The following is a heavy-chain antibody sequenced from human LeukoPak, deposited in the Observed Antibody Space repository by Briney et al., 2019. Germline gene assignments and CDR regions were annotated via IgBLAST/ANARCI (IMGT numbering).Heavy chain of an antibody. CDR3: ARCTYYDFWSGYSPPYYFDH. J-gene: IGHJ4*02. Sequence: SVKVSCKASGYTFTGYYMHWVRQAPGQGLEWMGWINPNSGGTNYAQKFQGGVTMTRDTSISTAYMELSRLRSDDTAVYYCARCTYYDFWSGYSPPYYFDHWGQGTLVTVSS. D-gene: IGHD3-3*01. V-gene: IGHV1-2*02. CDR2: INPNSGGT. CDR1: GYTFTGYY.